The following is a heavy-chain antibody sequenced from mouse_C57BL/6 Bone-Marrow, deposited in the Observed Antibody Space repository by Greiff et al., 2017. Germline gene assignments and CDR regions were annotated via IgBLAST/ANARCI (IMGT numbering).Heavy chain of an antibody. J-gene: IGHJ4*01. CDR2: IDPSDSET. D-gene: IGHD1-1*01. Sequence: QVQLQQPGAELVRLGSSVKLSCKASGYTFTSYWMHWVKQRPIQGLEWIGNIDPSDSETHYNQKFKDKATLTVDKSSSTAYMQLSSLTSEDSAVYYCAKGYYYGSSYGYYAMDYWGQGTSVTVSS. V-gene: IGHV1-52*01. CDR1: GYTFTSYW. CDR3: AKGYYYGSSYGYYAMDY.